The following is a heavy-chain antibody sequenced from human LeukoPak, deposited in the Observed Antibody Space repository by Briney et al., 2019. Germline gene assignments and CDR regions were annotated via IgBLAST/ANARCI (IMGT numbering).Heavy chain of an antibody. D-gene: IGHD2-15*01. CDR1: GFTFRSYW. V-gene: IGHV3-74*01. CDR2: INSDGSST. Sequence: GGSLRLSCAASGFTFRSYWMHWVRQAPGKGLVCVSRINSDGSSTNYADSVKGRFTISRDNAKNTLYLQMNSLRAEDTAVYYCARDKDVLFDYWGQGTLVTVSS. J-gene: IGHJ4*02. CDR3: ARDKDVLFDY.